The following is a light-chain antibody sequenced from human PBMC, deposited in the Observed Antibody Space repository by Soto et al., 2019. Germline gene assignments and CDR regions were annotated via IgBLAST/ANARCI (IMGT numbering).Light chain of an antibody. Sequence: IQMTQSPSSLSASLGDRVTITCRASQGISDYLAWFQQKPGKVPTLLIYAASSLQSGVPSRLSGSGSGTDFTLTISRLEPEDFAVYYCQQYGSSPPNRWTFGQGTKVDIK. J-gene: IGKJ1*01. CDR2: AAS. V-gene: IGKV1-16*01. CDR1: QGISDY. CDR3: QQYGSSPPNRWT.